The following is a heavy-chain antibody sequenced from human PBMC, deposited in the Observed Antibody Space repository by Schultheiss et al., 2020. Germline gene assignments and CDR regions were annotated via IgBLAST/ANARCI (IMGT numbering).Heavy chain of an antibody. CDR3: VRDYLRRGDV. D-gene: IGHD3-10*01. V-gene: IGHV3-23*01. Sequence: GGSLRLSCAASGFTFSSYDMNWVRQATGKGLEWVSAISSTGSGTYYTDSVEGRFTISRDNSKNTVYLQMNSLRAEDTAIYYCVRDYLRRGDVWGQGTPVTVAS. CDR2: ISSTGSGT. CDR1: GFTFSSYD. J-gene: IGHJ6*01.